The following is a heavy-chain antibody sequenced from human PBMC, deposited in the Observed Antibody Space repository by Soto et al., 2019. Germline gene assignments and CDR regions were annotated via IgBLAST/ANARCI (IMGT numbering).Heavy chain of an antibody. V-gene: IGHV4-59*02. CDR1: GPSVTSHY. Sequence: ASETLSLTCTVSGPSVTSHYWSWIRQPPGKGLEWIGYIYHTGSTNYNPSLKRRVTISVDTSKNQFSLKLSSVTAADTAVYYCARFDMVASIFDFWGQGTLVTV. D-gene: IGHD5-12*01. CDR3: ARFDMVASIFDF. J-gene: IGHJ4*02. CDR2: IYHTGST.